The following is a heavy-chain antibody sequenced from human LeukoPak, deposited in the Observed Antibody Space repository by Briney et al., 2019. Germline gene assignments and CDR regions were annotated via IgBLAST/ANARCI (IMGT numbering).Heavy chain of an antibody. CDR2: INHSGST. V-gene: IGHV4-34*01. CDR3: ARGRGHS. D-gene: IGHD3-10*01. CDR1: GGSFSGYY. Sequence: PSETLSLTCAVYGGSFSGYYWSWIRQPPGKGLEWIGEINHSGSTNYNPSLKSRVTISVDTSKNQFSLKLSSVTAADTAVYYCARGRGHSWGQGTLVTVSS. J-gene: IGHJ4*02.